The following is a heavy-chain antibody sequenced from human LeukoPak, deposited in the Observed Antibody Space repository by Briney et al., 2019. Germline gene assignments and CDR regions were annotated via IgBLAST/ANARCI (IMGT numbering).Heavy chain of an antibody. V-gene: IGHV3-23*01. D-gene: IGHD1-1*01. CDR2: ISNSDNKP. J-gene: IGHJ4*02. CDR1: GFTFSSYA. Sequence: GGSLRLSCAASGFTFSSYAMSWVRQAPGKGLEWVSTISNSDNKPYYADSVKGRFTISRDNSKNALHLQMNSLTAEDTAMYYCAKATGTLGNWGQGTLVTVSS. CDR3: AKATGTLGN.